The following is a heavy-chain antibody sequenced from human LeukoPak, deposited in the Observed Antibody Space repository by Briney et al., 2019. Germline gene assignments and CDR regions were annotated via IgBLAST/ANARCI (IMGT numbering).Heavy chain of an antibody. V-gene: IGHV4-30-2*01. CDR1: GGSISSGGYY. CDR2: IYHSGST. CDR3: ARGLAVAGYFDY. J-gene: IGHJ4*02. Sequence: SETLSLTCTVSGGSISSGGYYWSWIRQPPGKGLEWIGYIYHSGSTYYNPSLKSRVTISVDRSKNQFSLRLSSVTAADTAVYYCARGLAVAGYFDYWGQGTLVTVSS. D-gene: IGHD6-19*01.